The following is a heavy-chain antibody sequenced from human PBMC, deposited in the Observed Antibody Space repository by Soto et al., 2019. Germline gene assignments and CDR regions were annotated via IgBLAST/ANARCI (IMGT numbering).Heavy chain of an antibody. CDR1: GGSISSYY. V-gene: IGHV4-59*01. CDR2: IYYSGST. D-gene: IGHD2-21*02. CDR3: ARANVVVTARYYYYYYGMDV. Sequence: TSETLSLTCTVSGGSISSYYWSWIRQPPGKGLEWIGYIYYSGSTNYNPSLKSRVTISVDTSKNQFSLKLSSVTAADTAVYYCARANVVVTARYYYYYYGMDVWGQGTTVTVSS. J-gene: IGHJ6*02.